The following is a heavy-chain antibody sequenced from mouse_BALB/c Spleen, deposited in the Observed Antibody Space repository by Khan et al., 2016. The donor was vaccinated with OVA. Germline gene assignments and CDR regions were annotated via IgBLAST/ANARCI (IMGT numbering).Heavy chain of an antibody. V-gene: IGHV1-77*01. D-gene: IGHD1-2*01. CDR3: ARRNYFGYTFAY. CDR1: GYTFTDYY. CDR2: ISPGGGDT. Sequence: QVQLQQSGAELARPGASVKLSCKASGYTFTDYYINWVKQRTGQGLEWIGEISPGGGDTYYNEKFKGKATLTADKSSPPAYMQLSSLTSEASAVYFCARRNYFGYTFAYWGQGTLVTVSA. J-gene: IGHJ3*01.